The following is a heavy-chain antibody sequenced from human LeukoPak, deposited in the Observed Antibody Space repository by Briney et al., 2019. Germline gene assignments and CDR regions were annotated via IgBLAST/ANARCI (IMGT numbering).Heavy chain of an antibody. J-gene: IGHJ4*02. CDR2: IKQDGSEK. Sequence: GGSLGLSCAASGFTFSSYWMSWVRQAPGKGLEWVANIKQDGSEKYYVDSVKGRFTISRDNAKNSLYLQMNSLRAEDTAVYYCAREPVVGYDFWSGYYTGEDDYWGQGTLVTVSS. CDR1: GFTFSSYW. CDR3: AREPVVGYDFWSGYYTGEDDY. D-gene: IGHD3-3*01. V-gene: IGHV3-7*01.